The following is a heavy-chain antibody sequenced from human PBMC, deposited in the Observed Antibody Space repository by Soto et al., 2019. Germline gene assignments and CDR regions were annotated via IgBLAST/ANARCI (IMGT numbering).Heavy chain of an antibody. Sequence: PSETLSLTCTVSGGSISSGGYYWSWIRQHPGKGLEWIGFIYYSGSTYYNPSLKSRVTISVDTSKNQFSLKLSSVTAADTAVYYCARNLAVRNFEWTDPFDIWGQGTMVTV. J-gene: IGHJ3*02. CDR1: GGSISSGGYY. CDR2: IYYSGST. D-gene: IGHD3-9*01. V-gene: IGHV4-31*03. CDR3: ARNLAVRNFEWTDPFDI.